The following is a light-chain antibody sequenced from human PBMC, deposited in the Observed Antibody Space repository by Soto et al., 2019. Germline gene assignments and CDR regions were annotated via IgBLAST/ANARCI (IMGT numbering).Light chain of an antibody. CDR2: GTS. CDR1: QSVSSSS. J-gene: IGKJ5*01. CDR3: QRYGSSPLIT. Sequence: VLKQSPGTLSLSQGERATLSCRASQSVSSSSLAWYQQRPGQAPRLLIYGTSSRATGIPDRFSGSGSGTDFTLTISRLEPEDFAVYFCQRYGSSPLITFGQGTRLEIK. V-gene: IGKV3-20*01.